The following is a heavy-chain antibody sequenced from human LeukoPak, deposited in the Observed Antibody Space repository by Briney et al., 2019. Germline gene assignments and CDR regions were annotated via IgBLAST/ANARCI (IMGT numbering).Heavy chain of an antibody. V-gene: IGHV3-23*01. CDR3: AKDERDYGDLFDY. CDR2: ISPGGGGA. Sequence: GSLRLSCATSGFFFNSYAMSWVRQAPGKGLEWVSGISPGGGGASYADSVKGRFIIFRDTSKDTLYLQMNSLRAEDTAVYYCAKDERDYGDLFDYWGQGTLVTVS. D-gene: IGHD4-17*01. CDR1: GFFFNSYA. J-gene: IGHJ4*02.